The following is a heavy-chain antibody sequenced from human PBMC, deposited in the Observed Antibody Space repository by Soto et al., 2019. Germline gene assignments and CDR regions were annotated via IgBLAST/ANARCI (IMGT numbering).Heavy chain of an antibody. V-gene: IGHV3-33*01. CDR3: ARDPLGAVGGY. CDR1: GFTFSSYG. Sequence: QVQLVESGGGVVQPGRSLRLSCAASGFTFSSYGMHWVRQAPGKGLEWVAVIWYDGSNKYYADSVKGRFTISRDNPKNPPYLQMNSLRAEDTAVYYWARDPLGAVGGYWGQGTLVTVS. J-gene: IGHJ4*02. D-gene: IGHD6-19*01. CDR2: IWYDGSNK.